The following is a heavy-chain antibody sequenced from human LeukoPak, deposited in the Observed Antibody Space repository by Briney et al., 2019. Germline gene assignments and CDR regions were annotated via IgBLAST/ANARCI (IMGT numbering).Heavy chain of an antibody. CDR2: FDPEDGET. J-gene: IGHJ4*02. CDR3: ATGYCSSTSCYTLIDY. Sequence: ASVKVSCKVSGYTLTELSIHWVRQAPGKGLEWMGGFDPEDGETIYAQKFQGRVTITEDTSTDTAYMELSSLRSEDTAVYYCATGYCSSTSCYTLIDYWGQGTLVTVSS. V-gene: IGHV1-24*01. CDR1: GYTLTELS. D-gene: IGHD2-2*02.